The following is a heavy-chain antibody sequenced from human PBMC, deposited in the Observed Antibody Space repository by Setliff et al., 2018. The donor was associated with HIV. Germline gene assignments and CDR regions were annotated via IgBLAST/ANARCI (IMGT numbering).Heavy chain of an antibody. CDR3: ARGTAPRPASVLEFLEWLFPNWFDP. Sequence: ASVKVSCKASGYTFTTYGISWVRQAPGHGLEWMGWISPNFGHTKYAQRFLDRVTMTVDTATSRVYMELRSLRSDDTAVYYCARGTAPRPASVLEFLEWLFPNWFDPWGQGTLVTVSS. D-gene: IGHD3-3*02. CDR1: GYTFTTYG. J-gene: IGHJ5*02. V-gene: IGHV1-18*01. CDR2: ISPNFGHT.